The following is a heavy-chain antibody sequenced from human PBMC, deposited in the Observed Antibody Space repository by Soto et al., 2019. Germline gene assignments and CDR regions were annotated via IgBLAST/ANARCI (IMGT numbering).Heavy chain of an antibody. V-gene: IGHV4-4*07. D-gene: IGHD1-1*01. CDR2: IYATGTT. CDR3: VRAGTKTLRDGFDP. Sequence: SETLSLTCTVSGASISGFYWSWIRKSAGKGLEWIGRIYATGTTDYNPSRKSRVMMSVDTSKKQFSLKLRSVTAADAAVYYCVRAGTKTLRDGFDPWGQGMSVTVSS. J-gene: IGHJ5*02. CDR1: GASISGFY.